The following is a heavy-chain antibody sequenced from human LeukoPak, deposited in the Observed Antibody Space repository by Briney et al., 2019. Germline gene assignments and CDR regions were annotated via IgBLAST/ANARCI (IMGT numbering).Heavy chain of an antibody. CDR1: GGSFSGYD. CDR2: INHSGST. J-gene: IGHJ4*02. D-gene: IGHD2-15*01. Sequence: SETLSLTCAVYGGSFSGYDWSWIRQPPGKGLEWIGEINHSGSTNYNPSLKSRVTISVDTSKNQFSLKLSSVTAADTAVYYRARAVVVAATKIFDYWGQGTLVTVSS. V-gene: IGHV4-34*01. CDR3: ARAVVVAATKIFDY.